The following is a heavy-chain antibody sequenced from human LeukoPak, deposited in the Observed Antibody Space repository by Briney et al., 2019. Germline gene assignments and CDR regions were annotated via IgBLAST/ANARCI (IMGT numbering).Heavy chain of an antibody. CDR1: GFTFSSYS. Sequence: GGSLRLSCAASGFTFSSYSMNWVRRAPGKGLEWVSSITGSSTYIHYADSVKGRFTISRDNSKNTLYLQMNSLRAEDSAVYYCARDFGSGSSPIGYWGQGTLVTVSS. J-gene: IGHJ4*02. D-gene: IGHD1-26*01. V-gene: IGHV3-21*01. CDR2: ITGSSTYI. CDR3: ARDFGSGSSPIGY.